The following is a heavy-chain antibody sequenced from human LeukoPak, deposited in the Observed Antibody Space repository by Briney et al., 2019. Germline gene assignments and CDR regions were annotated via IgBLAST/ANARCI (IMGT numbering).Heavy chain of an antibody. D-gene: IGHD1-26*01. CDR2: VGIAADT. CDR1: GFTFSDHA. V-gene: IGHV3-13*01. J-gene: IGHJ4*02. CDR3: VRQKKSHGNFDY. Sequence: GGSLRLSCAASGFTFSDHAMHWVRQAPGKGLEWVSAVGIAADTFYPGSVKGRFTISRENAKNSLYLQMNSLRVEDTAVYYCVRQKKSHGNFDYWGQGTPVTVSS.